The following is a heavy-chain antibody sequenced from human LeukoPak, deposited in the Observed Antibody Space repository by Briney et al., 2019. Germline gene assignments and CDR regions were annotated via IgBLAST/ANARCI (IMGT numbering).Heavy chain of an antibody. J-gene: IGHJ2*01. V-gene: IGHV4-34*01. CDR2: INHSGST. CDR3: ARTSGYYAILTGYPGYFDL. CDR1: GGSFSGYY. D-gene: IGHD3-9*01. Sequence: SETLSLTCAVYGGSFSGYYWSWIRQPPGKGLEWIGEINHSGSTNYNPSLKSRVTISVDTSKNQFSLKLSSVTAADTAVYYCARTSGYYAILTGYPGYFDLWGRGTLVTVSS.